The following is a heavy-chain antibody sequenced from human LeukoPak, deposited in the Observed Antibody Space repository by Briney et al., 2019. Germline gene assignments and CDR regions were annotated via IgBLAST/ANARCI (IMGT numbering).Heavy chain of an antibody. V-gene: IGHV4-34*01. J-gene: IGHJ2*01. CDR2: INHSGST. Sequence: SETLSLTCAVYGGSFSGYYWSWIRQPPGKGLEWIGEINHSGSTNYNPSLKSRVTISVDTSKNQFSLKLSSVTAADTAVYYCARHRGPWYFDLWGRGTLVTVSS. CDR3: ARHRGPWYFDL. CDR1: GGSFSGYY. D-gene: IGHD3-16*01.